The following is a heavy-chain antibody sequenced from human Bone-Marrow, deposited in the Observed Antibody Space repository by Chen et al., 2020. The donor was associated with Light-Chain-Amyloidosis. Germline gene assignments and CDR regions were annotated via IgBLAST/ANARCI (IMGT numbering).Heavy chain of an antibody. D-gene: IGHD6-13*01. CDR2: ISGSGVST. CDR1: GFTFSSYA. Sequence: EVQLLESGGGLVQPGGSLRLSCAASGFTFSSYAMSWVRQAPGKGLEWVSVISGSGVSTYYADSVKGRFTISRDNSKNTLYLQMNSLRAEDTAVYYCAKDLAAAWYNWFDPWGQGTLVTVSS. J-gene: IGHJ5*02. V-gene: IGHV3-23*01. CDR3: AKDLAAAWYNWFDP.